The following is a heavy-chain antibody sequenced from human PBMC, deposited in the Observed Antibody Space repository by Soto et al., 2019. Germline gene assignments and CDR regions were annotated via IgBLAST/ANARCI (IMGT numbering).Heavy chain of an antibody. CDR2: VHHDGGI. J-gene: IGHJ4*02. Sequence: QVQLQQWGAGLLKPSETLSLTCAVYGGSFRGYHYTWIRQPPGKGLEWIGEVHHDGGINYNPSLASRATISADASKNQFSLRLRSATAADTAVYYCSRGYGEQWPTSDYWGQGTLVTVSS. V-gene: IGHV4-34*02. CDR1: GGSFRGYH. D-gene: IGHD6-19*01. CDR3: SRGYGEQWPTSDY.